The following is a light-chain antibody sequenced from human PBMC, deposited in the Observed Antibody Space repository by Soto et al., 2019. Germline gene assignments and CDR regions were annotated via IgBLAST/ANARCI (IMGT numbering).Light chain of an antibody. V-gene: IGKV1-5*03. J-gene: IGKJ5*01. CDR1: QSISSW. Sequence: DIQMTQSPSTLSASVGDTVTITCRASQSISSWLAWYQQKPGKAPKVLIYRASKLESGVPSRFSGSGSGTEFTLTISSLQPDDFATYYCQQYNSYSITFGQGTRLEIK. CDR2: RAS. CDR3: QQYNSYSIT.